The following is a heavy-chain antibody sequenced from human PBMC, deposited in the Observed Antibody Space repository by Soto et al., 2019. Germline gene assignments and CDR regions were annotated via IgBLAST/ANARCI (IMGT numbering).Heavy chain of an antibody. CDR1: GYTFTSYG. J-gene: IGHJ5*02. CDR3: ARRDCSGGSCYQHWFDP. CDR2: ISPNNGKT. Sequence: SVKVSCKASGYTFTSYGISWVRQAPGQGLEWMGGISPNNGKTNYAQKFQGRVTITADESTSTAYMELSSLRSEDTAVYYCARRDCSGGSCYQHWFDPWGQGTLVTVSS. V-gene: IGHV1-69*13. D-gene: IGHD2-15*01.